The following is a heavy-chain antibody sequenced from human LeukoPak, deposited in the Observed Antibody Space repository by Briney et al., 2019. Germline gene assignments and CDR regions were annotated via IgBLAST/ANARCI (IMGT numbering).Heavy chain of an antibody. CDR1: GYTFTPHF. J-gene: IGHJ4*02. CDR2: INPSGGSA. D-gene: IGHD1-26*01. V-gene: IGHV1-46*01. CDR3: ARERGELHRELDS. Sequence: ASVKVSCKASGYTFTPHFIHWVRQAPGQGLQWMGMINPSGGSAIYAQKFQGRVTMTSDTSTSTVYMELRSLRSEDTALYFCARERGELHRELDSWGQGTLVTVSS.